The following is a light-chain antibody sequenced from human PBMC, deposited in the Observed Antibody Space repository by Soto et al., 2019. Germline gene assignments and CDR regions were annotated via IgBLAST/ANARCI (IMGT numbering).Light chain of an antibody. CDR1: QSISSW. CDR2: DAS. Sequence: DIQMTQSPSTLSASVGDRVTITCRASQSISSWLAWYQQKPGKAPKLLIYDASSLESGVPSRFSGSGSGTEFTLTISSLQPEDFGTFYCHQSYSSWTFGQGTKVDIK. V-gene: IGKV1-5*01. CDR3: HQSYSSWT. J-gene: IGKJ1*01.